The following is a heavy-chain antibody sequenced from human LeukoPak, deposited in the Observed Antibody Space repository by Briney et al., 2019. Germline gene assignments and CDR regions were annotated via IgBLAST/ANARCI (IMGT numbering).Heavy chain of an antibody. Sequence: GGSLRLSCAASGFTFDDYGMSWVRQAPGKGLEWVSGINWNGGSTGYADSVKGRFPISRDNAKNSLFLQMNSLRAEDTAVYYCARVGVLSSGWLLYWGQGTLVTVSS. D-gene: IGHD6-13*01. J-gene: IGHJ4*02. CDR2: INWNGGST. CDR1: GFTFDDYG. V-gene: IGHV3-20*04. CDR3: ARVGVLSSGWLLY.